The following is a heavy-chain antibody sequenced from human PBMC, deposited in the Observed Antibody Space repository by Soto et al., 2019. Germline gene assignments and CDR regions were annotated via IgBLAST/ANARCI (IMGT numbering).Heavy chain of an antibody. Sequence: PGESLKISCKGSGYTFTRYWIGWVRQMPGKGLEWMGIIDPGDSQTDYSPSFEGHVTISADKSITTAYLQWSSLKASDSAIYFCARGHGWVDYWGQGTLVTVSS. V-gene: IGHV5-51*01. CDR1: GYTFTRYW. D-gene: IGHD6-19*01. CDR2: IDPGDSQT. CDR3: ARGHGWVDY. J-gene: IGHJ4*02.